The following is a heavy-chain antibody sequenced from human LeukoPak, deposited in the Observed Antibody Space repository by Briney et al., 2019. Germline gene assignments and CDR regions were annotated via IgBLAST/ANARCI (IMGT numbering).Heavy chain of an antibody. CDR3: AKVADYSNYYYYYYMDA. D-gene: IGHD4-11*01. J-gene: IGHJ6*03. V-gene: IGHV3-23*01. CDR1: GFTFSSYA. CDR2: ISGSGGST. Sequence: GGSLRLSCAASGFTFSSYAMGWVRQAPGKGLEGVSAISGSGGSTYYADSVKGRFTISRDNSKNTLYLQMNSLRAEDTAVYYCAKVADYSNYYYYYYMDAWGKGTTVTVSS.